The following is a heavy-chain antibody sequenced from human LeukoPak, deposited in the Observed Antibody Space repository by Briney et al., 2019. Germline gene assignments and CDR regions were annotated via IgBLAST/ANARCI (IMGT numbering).Heavy chain of an antibody. J-gene: IGHJ4*02. CDR1: GDTFNSYA. V-gene: IGHV1-69*06. Sequence: SVKVSCKVSGDTFNSYAVAWVRQAPGQGLEWMGLIIPAFGTTHYAQRFQGRVTVTSDKSTTTAYMELGSLRSEDTAVYYCAREYYGSGSYYDGYYFDFWGQGTLVTVSS. CDR3: AREYYGSGSYYDGYYFDF. D-gene: IGHD3-10*01. CDR2: IIPAFGTT.